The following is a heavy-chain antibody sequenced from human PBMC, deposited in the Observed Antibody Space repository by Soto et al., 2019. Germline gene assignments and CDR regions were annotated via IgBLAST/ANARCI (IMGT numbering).Heavy chain of an antibody. D-gene: IGHD2-15*01. J-gene: IGHJ3*01. CDR1: GFTFSSYG. CDR2: IWYDGSYK. CDR3: ASLGYCSCGTCYEAFDR. Sequence: VQLVESGGGVVQPGRSLRLSCAAAGFTFSSYGMHWVRQAPGKGLEWVAVIWYDGSYKYYSDSVKGRFTISRDNSKNTLYLQMNILSAADTAVYYCASLGYCSCGTCYEAFDRWGQGTKVTVFS. V-gene: IGHV3-33*08.